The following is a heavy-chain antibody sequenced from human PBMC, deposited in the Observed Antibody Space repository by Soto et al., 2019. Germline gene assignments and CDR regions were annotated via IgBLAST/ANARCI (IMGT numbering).Heavy chain of an antibody. V-gene: IGHV3-15*01. CDR3: TTGDIVVVPAAIRDYYYYMDV. J-gene: IGHJ6*03. D-gene: IGHD2-2*01. Sequence: GGSLRLSCAASGFTFSNAWMSWVRQAPGKGLEWVGRIKSKTDGGTTDYAAPVKGRFTISRDDSKNTLYLQMNSLKTEDTAVYYCTTGDIVVVPAAIRDYYYYMDVWGKGTTVTVSS. CDR1: GFTFSNAW. CDR2: IKSKTDGGTT.